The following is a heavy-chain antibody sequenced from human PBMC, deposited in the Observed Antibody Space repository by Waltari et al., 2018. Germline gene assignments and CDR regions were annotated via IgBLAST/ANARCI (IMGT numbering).Heavy chain of an antibody. Sequence: QVQLQESGPGLVKPSETLSLPCTVSSVSIRSSYWSWLRQPPGKGLEWIGYISNSGSTSHNPSLKSRVTISVDTPKNQFSLKVTSVTAADTAVYYCARIRYSGNYYYFDDWGQGTLVTVSS. CDR2: ISNSGST. V-gene: IGHV4-59*01. CDR3: ARIRYSGNYYYFDD. J-gene: IGHJ4*02. D-gene: IGHD1-26*01. CDR1: SVSIRSSY.